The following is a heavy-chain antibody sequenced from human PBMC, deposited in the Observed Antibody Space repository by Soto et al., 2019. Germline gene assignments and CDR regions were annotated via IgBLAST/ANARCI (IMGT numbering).Heavy chain of an antibody. J-gene: IGHJ4*02. CDR1: GYTFTSYG. CDR3: ARSTIFGVVSTPPHNDY. CDR2: ISAYNGNT. D-gene: IGHD3-3*01. V-gene: IGHV1-18*01. Sequence: QVQLVQSGAEVKKPGASVKVSCKASGYTFTSYGISWVRQAPGQGLEWMGWISAYNGNTNYAQKLQGRVTMTTDTSTSTAYMELRSLRSADTAVYYCARSTIFGVVSTPPHNDYWGQGTLVTVSS.